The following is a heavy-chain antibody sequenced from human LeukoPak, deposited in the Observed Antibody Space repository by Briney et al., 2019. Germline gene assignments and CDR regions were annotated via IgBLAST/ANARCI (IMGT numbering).Heavy chain of an antibody. Sequence: GGSLRLSCAASGFTFSNYAMSGVRQAPGKGLEWVSTISLSGGSTYYADSVKGRFTISRDNSKNTLYLQMNSLRAEDTAVYYCAIDRRDFDYWGQGSLVTVPS. CDR1: GFTFSNYA. J-gene: IGHJ4*02. CDR2: ISLSGGST. CDR3: AIDRRDFDY. V-gene: IGHV3-23*01.